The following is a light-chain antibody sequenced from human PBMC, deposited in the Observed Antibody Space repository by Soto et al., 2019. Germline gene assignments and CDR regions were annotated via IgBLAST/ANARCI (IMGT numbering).Light chain of an antibody. CDR2: DVS. CDR3: SSHTSSSTQV. V-gene: IGLV2-14*01. J-gene: IGLJ1*01. CDR1: SSDIGYYTY. Sequence: QAVVTQPASVSGSPGQSITISCTGTSSDIGYYTYVSWYQQHAGKVPKLMIFDVSNRPSGVSNRFSGSKSGNTASLTISGLQAEDEADYYCSSHTSSSTQVFGTGTKLTVL.